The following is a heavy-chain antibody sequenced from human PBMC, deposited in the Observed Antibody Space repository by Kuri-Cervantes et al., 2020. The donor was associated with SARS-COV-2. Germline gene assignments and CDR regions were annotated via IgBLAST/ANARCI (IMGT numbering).Heavy chain of an antibody. Sequence: SVKVSCKASGGTFSSYAISWVRQAPGQGLEWMGGIIPIFGTANYAQKFQGRVTITTDESTSTAYMELSSLRSEDTAVYYCASTSPSYRSSTSCYWYYMDVWGKGTTVTVSS. CDR2: IIPIFGTA. D-gene: IGHD2-2*01. J-gene: IGHJ6*03. CDR3: ASTSPSYRSSTSCYWYYMDV. CDR1: GGTFSSYA. V-gene: IGHV1-69*05.